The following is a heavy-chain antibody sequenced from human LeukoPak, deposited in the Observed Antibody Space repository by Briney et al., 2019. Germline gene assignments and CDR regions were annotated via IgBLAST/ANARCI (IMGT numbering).Heavy chain of an antibody. J-gene: IGHJ4*02. CDR3: ARDIAAAAPRV. V-gene: IGHV3-11*01. CDR1: GFIFSDYY. Sequence: GGSLRLSCAASGFIFSDYYMSWIRQAPGKGLEWVSYISSSGSTIYYADSVKGRFTISRDNAKNSLYLQMNSLRAEDTAVYYCARDIAAAAPRVWGQGTLVTVST. D-gene: IGHD6-13*01. CDR2: ISSSGSTI.